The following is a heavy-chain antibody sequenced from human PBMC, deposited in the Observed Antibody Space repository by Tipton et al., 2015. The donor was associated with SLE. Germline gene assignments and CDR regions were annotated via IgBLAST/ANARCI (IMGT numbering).Heavy chain of an antibody. D-gene: IGHD6-13*01. V-gene: IGHV3-33*01. J-gene: IGHJ6*02. CDR3: ARVLGSYYGMDV. CDR1: GFTFSSYG. Sequence: SLRLSCAASGFTFSSYGMHWVRQAPGKGLEWVAVIWYDGSNKYYADSVKGRFTISRDNSKNTLYLQMNSLRADDTAVYYCARVLGSYYGMDVWGQGTTVTVSS. CDR2: IWYDGSNK.